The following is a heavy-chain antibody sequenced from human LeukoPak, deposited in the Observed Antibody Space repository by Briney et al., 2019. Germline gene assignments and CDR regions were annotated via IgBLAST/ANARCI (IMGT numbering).Heavy chain of an antibody. Sequence: SGGSLRLSCAASGFTFSSYWMHWVRQAPGKGLVWVSRINSDGSTASYADSVKGRFTISRDNAKNTLYLQMNSLRAEDTAVYYCAIDKPNFIAAAGTPQVDYWGQGTLVTVSS. D-gene: IGHD6-13*01. CDR1: GFTFSSYW. J-gene: IGHJ4*02. V-gene: IGHV3-74*01. CDR3: AIDKPNFIAAAGTPQVDY. CDR2: INSDGSTA.